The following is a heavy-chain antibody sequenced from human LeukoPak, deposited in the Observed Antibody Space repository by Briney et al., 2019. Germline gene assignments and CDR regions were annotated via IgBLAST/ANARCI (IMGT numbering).Heavy chain of an antibody. Sequence: SETLSLTCAVYGGSFSGYYWSWIRQPPGKGLEWIGEINHSGSTNYNPSLKSRVTISVDRSKNQFSLKLSSVTAADTAVYYCARVDYYYHYFDYWGQGTLVTVSS. D-gene: IGHD3-22*01. CDR3: ARVDYYYHYFDY. CDR2: INHSGST. CDR1: GGSFSGYY. V-gene: IGHV4-34*01. J-gene: IGHJ4*02.